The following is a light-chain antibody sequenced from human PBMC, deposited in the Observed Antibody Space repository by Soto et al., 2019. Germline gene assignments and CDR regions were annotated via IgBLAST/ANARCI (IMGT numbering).Light chain of an antibody. CDR3: SSYTTSNTRQIV. CDR1: SSDVVGYNY. V-gene: IGLV2-14*03. J-gene: IGLJ1*01. CDR2: DVS. Sequence: QSALTQPASVFGAPGQAITISFPGTSSDVVGYNYVSWYQHHPGKAPKLMIFDVSNRPSGVSNRFSGSKSGNTASLTISGLQPEDEADYYCSSYTTSNTRQIVFGTGTKVTVL.